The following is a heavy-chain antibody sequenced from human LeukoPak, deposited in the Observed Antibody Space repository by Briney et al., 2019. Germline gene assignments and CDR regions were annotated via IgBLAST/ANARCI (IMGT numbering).Heavy chain of an antibody. V-gene: IGHV3-20*01. Sequence: GGSLRLSCAASGFTFDDYGMSWVRQAPGKGLEWVSGINWNGGSTGYADSVKGRFTISRDNAKNSLYLQMNSLRAEDTALYHCARGLGLTPRGHYYYGMDVWGQGTTVTVSS. CDR3: ARGLGLTPRGHYYYGMDV. D-gene: IGHD3-10*01. CDR1: GFTFDDYG. CDR2: INWNGGST. J-gene: IGHJ6*02.